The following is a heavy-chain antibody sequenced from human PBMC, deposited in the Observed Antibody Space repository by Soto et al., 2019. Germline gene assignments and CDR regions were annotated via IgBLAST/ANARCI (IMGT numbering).Heavy chain of an antibody. CDR3: ARRIAARPLPSYYFDY. CDR1: GFSLSTSGVG. CDR2: IYWDDDK. Sequence: KESGPTLVKPTQTLTLTCTFSGFSLSTSGVGVGWIRQPPGKALEWLALIYWDDDKRYSPSLKSRLTITKDTSKNQVVLTMTNMDPVDTATYYCARRIAARPLPSYYFDYWGQGTLVTVSS. D-gene: IGHD6-6*01. J-gene: IGHJ4*02. V-gene: IGHV2-5*02.